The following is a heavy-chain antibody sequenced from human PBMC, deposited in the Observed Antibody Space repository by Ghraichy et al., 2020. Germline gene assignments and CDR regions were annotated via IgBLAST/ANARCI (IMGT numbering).Heavy chain of an antibody. CDR1: GDSVSSNSAA. CDR3: ARGGSYNLDY. J-gene: IGHJ4*02. Sequence: SQTLSLTCAISGDSVSSNSAAWNWIRQSPSRGLEWLGRTYYRSKWYSRYALSVKSRITIKPDTSNNQFSLQLNSVTPEDTAVYYCARGGSYNLDYWGQGTLVTVSS. V-gene: IGHV6-1*01. CDR2: TYYRSKWYS. D-gene: IGHD1-26*01.